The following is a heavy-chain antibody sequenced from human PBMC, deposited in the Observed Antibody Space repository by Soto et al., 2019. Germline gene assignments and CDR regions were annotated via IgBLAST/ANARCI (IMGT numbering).Heavy chain of an antibody. J-gene: IGHJ6*02. Sequence: GGSLRLSCAASGITFSANAMSWVRQAPGKGLEWVSDISGSGGSTYYADSVKGRFTISRDNSKNTLYLQMNSLRAEDTAVYYCAREISYVSGGHLYYGMDVLGQGTAVTVSS. CDR2: ISGSGGST. V-gene: IGHV3-23*01. D-gene: IGHD3-16*01. CDR1: GITFSANA. CDR3: AREISYVSGGHLYYGMDV.